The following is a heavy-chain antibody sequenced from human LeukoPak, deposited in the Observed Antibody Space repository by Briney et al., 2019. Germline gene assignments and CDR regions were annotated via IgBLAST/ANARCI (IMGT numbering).Heavy chain of an antibody. CDR1: GFTFSNYW. D-gene: IGHD6-13*01. J-gene: IGHJ4*02. V-gene: IGHV3-7*01. Sequence: GGSLRLSCAASGFTFSNYWMSWVRQAPGKGLEWVANIKQDGSEKYYVDSVKGRFTISRDNAKNSLYLQMNSLRAEDTAVYYCASGGVRYSSTLINYWGQGTLVTVSS. CDR3: ASGGVRYSSTLINY. CDR2: IKQDGSEK.